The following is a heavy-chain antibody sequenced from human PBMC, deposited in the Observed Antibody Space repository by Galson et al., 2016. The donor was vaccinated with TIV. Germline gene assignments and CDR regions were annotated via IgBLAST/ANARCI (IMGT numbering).Heavy chain of an antibody. J-gene: IGHJ4*02. CDR1: GFTFSAYR. Sequence: SLRLSCAASGFTFSAYRMDWVRQAPGKGLEWVAVISSDGTNAHYADSMKGRFTISRDNSGNTLYLQMNNLRSEDTAVYYGATDGRDAYNPYFDSWGQGTLVTVSS. CDR2: ISSDGTNA. V-gene: IGHV3-30*03. D-gene: IGHD5-24*01. CDR3: ATDGRDAYNPYFDS.